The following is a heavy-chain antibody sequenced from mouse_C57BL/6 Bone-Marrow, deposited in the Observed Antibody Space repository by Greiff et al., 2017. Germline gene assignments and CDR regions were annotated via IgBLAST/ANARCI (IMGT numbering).Heavy chain of an antibody. D-gene: IGHD3-2*02. Sequence: QVHVKQSGAELVKPGASVKISCKASGYAFSSYWMNWVKQRPGKGLEWIGQIYPGDGDTNYNGKLKGKDTLTADKSSSTAYMQLSSLTAEDSAVYFCARLGTAQALYYYAMDYWGQGTSGTVSS. CDR3: ARLGTAQALYYYAMDY. J-gene: IGHJ4*01. CDR1: GYAFSSYW. V-gene: IGHV1-80*01. CDR2: IYPGDGDT.